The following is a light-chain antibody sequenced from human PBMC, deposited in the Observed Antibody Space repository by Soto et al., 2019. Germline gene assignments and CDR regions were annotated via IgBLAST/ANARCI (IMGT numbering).Light chain of an antibody. V-gene: IGKV1-5*03. J-gene: IGKJ1*01. CDR1: QNIDRW. CDR2: GAS. Sequence: DIQMTQSPSTLSAPVGDRVTITCRASQNIDRWLAWYQQKPGKAPNLLIYGASSLESGVPSRFSGSGSGTEFTLTISSLRPDDFATYYCQHYNSYPWTFGQGTKVEIK. CDR3: QHYNSYPWT.